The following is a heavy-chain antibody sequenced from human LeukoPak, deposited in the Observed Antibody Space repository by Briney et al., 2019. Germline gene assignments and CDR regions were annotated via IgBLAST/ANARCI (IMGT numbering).Heavy chain of an antibody. CDR1: GFTFDDFG. J-gene: IGHJ4*02. CDR2: ISWDGDTT. D-gene: IGHD2-2*01. V-gene: IGHV3-43*01. CDR3: AKDVHTVVVPAATQFDF. Sequence: GGSLRLSRAASGFTFDDFGMHWVRQPPGKGLEWVALISWDGDTTYYADSVKGRFTISRDNSKNYMYLEMKSLKNEDTALYYCAKDVHTVVVPAATQFDFWGQGTLVTVSS.